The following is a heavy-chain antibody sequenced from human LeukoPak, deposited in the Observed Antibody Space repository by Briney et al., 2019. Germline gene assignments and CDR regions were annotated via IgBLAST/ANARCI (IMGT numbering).Heavy chain of an antibody. D-gene: IGHD3-16*01. V-gene: IGHV3-23*01. J-gene: IGHJ4*02. CDR2: ISGSGGST. CDR1: GFTFSSYA. Sequence: GGSQRLSCAASGFTFSSYAMSWVRQAPGKGPEWVSAISGSGGSTYYADSVKGRFTISRDNSRDTLYLQMNSLRAEDAAVYYCAKGYYDYVWGSYYFDYWGQGTLVTVSS. CDR3: AKGYYDYVWGSYYFDY.